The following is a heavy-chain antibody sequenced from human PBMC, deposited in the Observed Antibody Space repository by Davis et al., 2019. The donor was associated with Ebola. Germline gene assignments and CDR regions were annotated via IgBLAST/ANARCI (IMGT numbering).Heavy chain of an antibody. J-gene: IGHJ6*02. CDR3: ARDLAAPLVQGVIRPHYGMDV. Sequence: SVKVSCKASGGTFSSYAISWVRQAPGQGLEWMGGIIPIFGTANYAQKFQGRVTITADKSTSTAYMELSSLRSEDTAVYYCARDLAAPLVQGVIRPHYGMDVWGQGTTVTVSS. CDR1: GGTFSSYA. V-gene: IGHV1-69*06. CDR2: IIPIFGTA. D-gene: IGHD3-10*01.